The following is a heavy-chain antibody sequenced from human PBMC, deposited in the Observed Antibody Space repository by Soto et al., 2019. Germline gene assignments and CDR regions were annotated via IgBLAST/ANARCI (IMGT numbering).Heavy chain of an antibody. J-gene: IGHJ4*02. CDR1: GFTFSSYS. Sequence: EVQLVESGGGLVKPGGSLRLSCAASGFTFSSYSMNWVRQAPGKGLEWVSSISSSSSYIYYADSVKGRFTISRDNAKNSLYLQMNSLRAEDTARYYCARGGEGGNGLLEYWGQGTLVTVSS. D-gene: IGHD2-15*01. CDR2: ISSSSSYI. V-gene: IGHV3-21*01. CDR3: ARGGEGGNGLLEY.